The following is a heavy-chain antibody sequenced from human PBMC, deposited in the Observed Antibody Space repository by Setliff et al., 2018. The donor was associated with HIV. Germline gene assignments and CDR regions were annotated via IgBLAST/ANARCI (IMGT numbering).Heavy chain of an antibody. CDR1: GGSFSGYY. CDR2: IIHTGST. J-gene: IGHJ6*02. D-gene: IGHD2-2*01. V-gene: IGHV4-34*01. Sequence: KTSETLSLTCAVYGGSFSGYYWSWIRQPPGKGLEWIGEIIHTGSTNYNPSPKSRVTISVDTSKNQFSLRLSSVTAADTAVYYCARGRSCSSSSCYLVYYYYYGMDVWGHGSTVTVSS. CDR3: ARGRSCSSSSCYLVYYYYYGMDV.